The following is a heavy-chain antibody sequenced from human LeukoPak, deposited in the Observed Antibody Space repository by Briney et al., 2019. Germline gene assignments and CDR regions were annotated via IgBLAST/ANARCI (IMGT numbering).Heavy chain of an antibody. J-gene: IGHJ4*02. D-gene: IGHD3-10*01. CDR1: GGSISPHY. Sequence: PSETLSFTCTISGGSISPHYWSWIRQPPGKGLEWIGYIYYSGSTNYNPSLKSRVTISVDTSKNQFSLKLTSVTAADTAVYFCARGGSYYDSWGQGTLVTVSS. CDR3: ARGGSYYDS. V-gene: IGHV4-59*11. CDR2: IYYSGST.